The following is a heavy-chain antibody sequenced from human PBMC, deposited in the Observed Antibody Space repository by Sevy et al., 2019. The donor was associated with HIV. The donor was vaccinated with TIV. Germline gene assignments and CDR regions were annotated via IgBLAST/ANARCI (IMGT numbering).Heavy chain of an antibody. Sequence: GGSLRLSCAASGFTFSGNWMNWVRQAPGRGREWVANIKADGGDKHYVDSVEGRFTISRDNAKNLLFLQMNSLRVEDTAVYYCAHETFGRFESWGQGTLVTVSS. CDR2: IKADGGDK. V-gene: IGHV3-7*01. D-gene: IGHD3-16*01. J-gene: IGHJ4*02. CDR1: GFTFSGNW. CDR3: AHETFGRFES.